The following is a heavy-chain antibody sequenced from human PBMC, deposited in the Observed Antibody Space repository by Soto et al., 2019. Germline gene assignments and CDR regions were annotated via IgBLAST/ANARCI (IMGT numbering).Heavy chain of an antibody. D-gene: IGHD2-15*01. CDR2: ISGSGGST. Sequence: GGSLRLSCAASGFTFSSYAMSWVRQAPGKGLEWVSAISGSGGSTYYADSVKGRFTISRDNSKNTLYLQMNSLRAEDTAVYYCAKLSQIVVVVEGVGSFGYWGQGTLVTVSS. CDR3: AKLSQIVVVVEGVGSFGY. J-gene: IGHJ4*02. V-gene: IGHV3-23*01. CDR1: GFTFSSYA.